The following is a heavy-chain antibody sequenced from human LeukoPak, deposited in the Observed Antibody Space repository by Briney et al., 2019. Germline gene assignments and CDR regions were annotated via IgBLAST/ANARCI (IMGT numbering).Heavy chain of an antibody. Sequence: ASVKVSRKASGYTFTGYYMHWVRQAPGQGLEWMGWINPNSGGTNYAHKFQGRVTMTRDTSISTAYMELSRLRSDDTAVYYCARGILYSGSYLSWGQGTLVTVSS. D-gene: IGHD1-26*01. CDR2: INPNSGGT. J-gene: IGHJ5*02. CDR3: ARGILYSGSYLS. V-gene: IGHV1-2*02. CDR1: GYTFTGYY.